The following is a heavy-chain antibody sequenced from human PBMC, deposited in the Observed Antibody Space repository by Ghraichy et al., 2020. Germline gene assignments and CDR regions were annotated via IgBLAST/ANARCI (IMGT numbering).Heavy chain of an antibody. CDR2: INPNSGGT. CDR1: GYTFTGYY. J-gene: IGHJ5*02. V-gene: IGHV1-2*02. D-gene: IGHD1-1*01. Sequence: ASVKVSCKASGYTFTGYYMHWVRQAPGQGLEWMGWINPNSGGTNYAQKFQGRVTMTRDTSISTAYMELSRLRSDDTAVYYCARARHSWNYNWFDPWGQGTLVTVSS. CDR3: ARARHSWNYNWFDP.